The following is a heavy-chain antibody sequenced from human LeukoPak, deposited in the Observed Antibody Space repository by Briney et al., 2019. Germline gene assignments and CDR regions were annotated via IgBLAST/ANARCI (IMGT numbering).Heavy chain of an antibody. J-gene: IGHJ3*02. CDR3: ARLEGYCSSTSCYRGAFDI. V-gene: IGHV5-51*01. D-gene: IGHD2-2*02. CDR2: IYPGDSDT. CDR1: GYNFNNHW. Sequence: GESLQISCRGSGYNFNNHWIGWVRQIPGKGLEWMGLIYPGDSDTKYSPSFEGQVTMSVDKSISAAFLQWSSLKASDTAIYYCARLEGYCSSTSCYRGAFDIWGQGTMVTVSS.